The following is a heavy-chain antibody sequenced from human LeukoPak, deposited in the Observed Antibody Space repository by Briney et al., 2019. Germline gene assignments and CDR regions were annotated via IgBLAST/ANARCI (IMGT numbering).Heavy chain of an antibody. Sequence: SETLSLTCLVSGGSMKRSYWTWIRQAPGKGLEWIGNSDDSGNTNYRPSLKSRVTISLDTTKNQCSLRVTSVTAADRALYFCARDSSPAALPYMDAWGKGTTVTV. CDR2: SDDSGNT. CDR1: GGSMKRSY. J-gene: IGHJ6*03. V-gene: IGHV4-59*01. CDR3: ARDSSPAALPYMDA. D-gene: IGHD2-2*01.